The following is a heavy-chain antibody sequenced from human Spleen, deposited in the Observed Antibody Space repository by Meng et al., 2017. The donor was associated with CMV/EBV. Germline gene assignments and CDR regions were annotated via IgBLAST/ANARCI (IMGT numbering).Heavy chain of an antibody. D-gene: IGHD6-19*01. V-gene: IGHV3-48*03. CDR3: ARDPGGWDGEDTFHI. CDR2: ISISGSDI. J-gene: IGHJ3*02. Sequence: GESLKISCAASGFTFSSYEMDWVRQAPGKGLEWVSYISISGSDIQYADSVRGRFTISRDNAKNSVYLQMNSLRAEDTAVYYCARDPGGWDGEDTFHIWGQGTMVTVSS. CDR1: GFTFSSYE.